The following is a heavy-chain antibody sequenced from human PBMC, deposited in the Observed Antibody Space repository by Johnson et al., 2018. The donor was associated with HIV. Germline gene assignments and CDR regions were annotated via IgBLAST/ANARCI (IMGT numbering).Heavy chain of an antibody. Sequence: VQLVESGGGLVQPEGSLRLSGAASGFTFSSYAMSWVRQAPGKGLEWVSAISGSGGSTYYADSVKGRFTISRDNSKNTLYLQLNSLRAEDTAVYYCAKDSTESDAFDIWGQGTMVTVSS. D-gene: IGHD4-11*01. CDR3: AKDSTESDAFDI. CDR2: ISGSGGST. CDR1: GFTFSSYA. V-gene: IGHV3-23*04. J-gene: IGHJ3*02.